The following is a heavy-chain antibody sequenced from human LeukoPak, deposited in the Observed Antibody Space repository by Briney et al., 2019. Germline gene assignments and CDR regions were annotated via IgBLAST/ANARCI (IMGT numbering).Heavy chain of an antibody. CDR2: ISSSSSYI. CDR1: GFTFSSYS. CDR3: ARLGVSTPLLWFGVSDY. D-gene: IGHD3-10*01. V-gene: IGHV3-21*01. J-gene: IGHJ4*02. Sequence: GSLRLSCAASGFTFSSYSMNWVRQAPGKGLEWVSSISSSSSYIYYADSVKGRFTISRDNAKNSLYLQMNSLRAEDTAVYHCARLGVSTPLLWFGVSDYWGQGTLVTVSS.